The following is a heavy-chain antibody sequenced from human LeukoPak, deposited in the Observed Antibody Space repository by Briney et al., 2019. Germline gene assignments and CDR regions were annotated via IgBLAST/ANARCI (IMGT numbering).Heavy chain of an antibody. D-gene: IGHD1-26*01. CDR3: ARRNRGVVGAPFDY. V-gene: IGHV4-39*01. CDR1: GCSFSSRDYY. Sequence: PSDSLSLTCSVSGCSFSSRDYYWDRIRQPPGKGLEGIGSIYYSGSTYYNPSLKSPVTIYVDTSKNQFSLKLSSVTAADTGIYYCARRNRGVVGAPFDYWGQGTLVTVSS. CDR2: IYYSGST. J-gene: IGHJ4*02.